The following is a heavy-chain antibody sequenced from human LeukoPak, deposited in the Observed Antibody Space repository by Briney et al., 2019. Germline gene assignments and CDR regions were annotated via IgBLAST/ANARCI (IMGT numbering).Heavy chain of an antibody. J-gene: IGHJ4*02. CDR1: GGSFSGYY. Sequence: PSETLSLTCAVYGGSFSGYYWSWLRQPPGKGLEWIGEINHSGSTNYNPSLKSRVTISVDTSKNQFSLKLSSVTAADTAVCYCARGGSSGWQKPYYFDYWGQGTLVTVSS. D-gene: IGHD6-19*01. CDR2: INHSGST. V-gene: IGHV4-34*01. CDR3: ARGGSSGWQKPYYFDY.